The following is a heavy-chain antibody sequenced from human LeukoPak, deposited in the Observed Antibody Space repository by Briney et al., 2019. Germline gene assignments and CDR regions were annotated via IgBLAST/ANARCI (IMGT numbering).Heavy chain of an antibody. CDR2: IYYSGST. CDR1: GGSMSSYY. V-gene: IGHV4-59*08. J-gene: IGHJ4*02. Sequence: PSETLSLTCTVSGGSMSSYYWSWIRQPPGKGLEWIGYIYYSGSTKYSPSLKSRVTISVDTSKNQFSLKLSSVTAADTAVYYCARGARAGYNLEPFDYWGQGTLVTVSS. D-gene: IGHD5-24*01. CDR3: ARGARAGYNLEPFDY.